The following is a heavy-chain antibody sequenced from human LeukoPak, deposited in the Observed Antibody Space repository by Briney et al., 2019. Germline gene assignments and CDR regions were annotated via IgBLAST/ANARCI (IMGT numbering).Heavy chain of an antibody. CDR3: ARASPLYYYDSSGYYVDYFDY. CDR1: GFTFNTYA. Sequence: GGSLRLSCAASGFTFNTYAMSWVRQAPGKGLQWVSAITDSGGVTYYADSVKGRFTVSRDNAKNTLYLQMNSLRAEDTAVYYCARASPLYYYDSSGYYVDYFDYWGQGTLVTVSS. J-gene: IGHJ4*02. V-gene: IGHV3-23*01. D-gene: IGHD3-22*01. CDR2: ITDSGGVT.